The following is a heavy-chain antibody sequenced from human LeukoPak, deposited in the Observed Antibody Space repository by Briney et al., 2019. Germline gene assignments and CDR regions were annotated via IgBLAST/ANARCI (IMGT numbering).Heavy chain of an antibody. J-gene: IGHJ4*02. Sequence: SETLSLTCAVYGRSFSVYYWSWIRQPPGKGLEWIGEINHSGSTNYNPSLKSRFTISVDTSKNQFSLQMSSVTAADTAVYYCARLNWGYAPPNDYWGQGTLVTVSS. V-gene: IGHV4-34*01. CDR3: ARLNWGYAPPNDY. CDR1: GRSFSVYY. CDR2: INHSGST. D-gene: IGHD7-27*01.